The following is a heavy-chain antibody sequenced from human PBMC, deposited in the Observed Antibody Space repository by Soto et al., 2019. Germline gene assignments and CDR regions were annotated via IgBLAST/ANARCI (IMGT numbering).Heavy chain of an antibody. CDR1: GGSISSYY. V-gene: IGHV4-59*01. D-gene: IGHD3-22*01. CDR3: ARDSASGYYVDY. CDR2: IYYSGST. J-gene: IGHJ4*02. Sequence: ASETLSLTCTVSGGSISSYYWSWIRQPPGKGLEWIGYIYYSGSTNYNPSLKSRVTISVDTSKNQFSLKLSSVTAADTAVYYCARDSASGYYVDYWGQGTLVTVSS.